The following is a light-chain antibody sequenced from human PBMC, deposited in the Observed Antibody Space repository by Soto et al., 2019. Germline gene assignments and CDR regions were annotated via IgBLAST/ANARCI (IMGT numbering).Light chain of an antibody. Sequence: EIVLTQSPGTLSLSPGERATLSCRASQSVGSSYLAWYQQKPGQAPRLLIYAASSRATGVPERFSGSGSGTDFTLTISRLEPEDFAVYYCQKYGISPLKTFGQGTLLEMK. CDR1: QSVGSSY. V-gene: IGKV3-20*01. CDR3: QKYGISPLKT. CDR2: AAS. J-gene: IGKJ5*01.